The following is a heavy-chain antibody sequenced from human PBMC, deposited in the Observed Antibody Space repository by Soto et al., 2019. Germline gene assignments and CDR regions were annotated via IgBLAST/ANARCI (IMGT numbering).Heavy chain of an antibody. CDR3: AREASYYYDSTGYYYATYFDY. D-gene: IGHD3-22*01. Sequence: QVQLVESGGGVVQPGRSLRLSCAASGFTFSSYAMHWVRQAPGKGLEWVAVISYDGSNKYYADSVKGRFTISRDNSKNTLYLQMNSLRAEDTAVYHCAREASYYYDSTGYYYATYFDYWGQGTLVTVSS. J-gene: IGHJ4*02. V-gene: IGHV3-30-3*01. CDR1: GFTFSSYA. CDR2: ISYDGSNK.